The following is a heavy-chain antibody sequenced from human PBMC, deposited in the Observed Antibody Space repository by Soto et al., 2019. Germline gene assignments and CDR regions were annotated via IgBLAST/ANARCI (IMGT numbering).Heavy chain of an antibody. Sequence: QVQLVQSGAEVKKPGSSVKVSCKASGGTFSSYAISWVRQAPGQGLEWMGGIIPIFGTANYAQKFQGRVTSTAXXSXSTXYLELSSLRSEDTAVYYCAREGVAADPPGYCGMDVWGQGTTVTVSS. D-gene: IGHD6-13*01. J-gene: IGHJ6*02. CDR3: AREGVAADPPGYCGMDV. CDR1: GGTFSSYA. CDR2: IIPIFGTA. V-gene: IGHV1-69*12.